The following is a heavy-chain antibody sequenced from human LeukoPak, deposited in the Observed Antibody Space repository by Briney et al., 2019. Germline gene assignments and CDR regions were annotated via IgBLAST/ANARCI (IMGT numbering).Heavy chain of an antibody. CDR2: INPSGGST. Sequence: ASVKVSCKASGYTFTSYYMHWVRQAPGQGLEWMGIINPSGGSTSYAQKSQGRVTMTRDMSTSTVYMELSSLRSEDTAVYYCARDRRNSGWYTYDKYYHMDVWGKGTTVTVSS. D-gene: IGHD6-19*01. CDR1: GYTFTSYY. V-gene: IGHV1-46*01. CDR3: ARDRRNSGWYTYDKYYHMDV. J-gene: IGHJ6*03.